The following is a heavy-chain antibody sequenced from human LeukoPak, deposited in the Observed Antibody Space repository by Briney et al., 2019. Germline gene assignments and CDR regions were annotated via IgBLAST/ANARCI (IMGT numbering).Heavy chain of an antibody. CDR1: GYTFTSYG. D-gene: IGHD3-22*01. CDR3: ARAVYYDSSGYYYVPDFDY. J-gene: IGHJ4*02. V-gene: IGHV1-18*01. CDR2: ISAYNGNT. Sequence: ASVKVSCKASGYTFTSYGISWVRQAPGQGVEWMGWISAYNGNTNYAQKLQGRVTMTTDTSTSTAYMELRSLRSDDTAVYYCARAVYYDSSGYYYVPDFDYWGQGTLVTVSS.